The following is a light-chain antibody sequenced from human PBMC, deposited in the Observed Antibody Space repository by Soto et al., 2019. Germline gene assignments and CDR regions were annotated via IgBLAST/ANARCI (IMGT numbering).Light chain of an antibody. CDR3: QSADSRDVV. Sequence: SYELTQAPSVSVSPGQTARITCSGDALAKQYAYWYQQKPGQAPVLVIYKDSERPSGIPERFSGSSSGTTVTLTISGVRAEDEADYYCQSADSRDVVFGGGTKVTVL. CDR2: KDS. CDR1: ALAKQY. J-gene: IGLJ2*01. V-gene: IGLV3-25*03.